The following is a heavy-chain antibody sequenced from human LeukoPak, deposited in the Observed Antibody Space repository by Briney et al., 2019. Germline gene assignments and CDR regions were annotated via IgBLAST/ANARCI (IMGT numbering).Heavy chain of an antibody. CDR2: ISRNSGRI. Sequence: GGSLRLSCAASGFTFDDYAMHWGRQAPGKGREWVSGISRNSGRIGYADSVKGRFTISRDNAKNSLYMQMNSLRAEDTALYYCAKGGIYYDSSGYYGYWGQGTLVTVSS. D-gene: IGHD3-22*01. V-gene: IGHV3-9*01. CDR3: AKGGIYYDSSGYYGY. J-gene: IGHJ4*02. CDR1: GFTFDDYA.